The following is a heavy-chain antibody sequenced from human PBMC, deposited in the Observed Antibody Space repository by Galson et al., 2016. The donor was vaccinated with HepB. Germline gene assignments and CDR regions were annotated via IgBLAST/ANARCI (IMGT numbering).Heavy chain of an antibody. V-gene: IGHV4-39*01. CDR2: IYYNGRT. Sequence: SETLSLTCSVSGDSITSNSYYWDWIRQPPGKGLEWIATIYYNGRTYYNPSLKSRVNISADTSKNQFSLNLSSVTAADTALYYCARRFRGWLGPWGQGSLVTVSS. CDR3: ARRFRGWLGP. CDR1: GDSITSNSYY. J-gene: IGHJ5*02.